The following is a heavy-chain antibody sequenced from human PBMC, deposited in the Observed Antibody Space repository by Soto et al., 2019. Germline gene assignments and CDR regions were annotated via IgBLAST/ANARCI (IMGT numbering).Heavy chain of an antibody. CDR2: IKSDGSST. CDR3: AXGRYCSGGSCSDYFMDV. D-gene: IGHD2-15*01. CDR1: GFSLSGYW. J-gene: IGHJ6*03. Sequence: GGSLRLSCAASGFSLSGYWMHWVRQAPGRGLVWVSRIKSDGSSTSYGDSVKGRFTISRDNAKNTLYLQMNSLRAXDXAVYYXAXGRYCSGGSCSDYFMDVWGKGTTVTVSS. V-gene: IGHV3-74*01.